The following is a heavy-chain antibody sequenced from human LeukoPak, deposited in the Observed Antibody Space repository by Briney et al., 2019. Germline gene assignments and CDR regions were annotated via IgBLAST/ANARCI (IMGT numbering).Heavy chain of an antibody. CDR1: GFSFSDYN. V-gene: IGHV3-21*01. Sequence: GGSLRLSCAASGFSFSDYNMNWVRQAPGKGLEWVSSISSSGSYIYFADSVKGRFTISKDNAKNSVYLQMNGLRVEDAAIYYCAREGDTPSPYYLDVWGKGTTVAVSS. J-gene: IGHJ6*03. CDR2: ISSSGSYI. D-gene: IGHD1-26*01. CDR3: AREGDTPSPYYLDV.